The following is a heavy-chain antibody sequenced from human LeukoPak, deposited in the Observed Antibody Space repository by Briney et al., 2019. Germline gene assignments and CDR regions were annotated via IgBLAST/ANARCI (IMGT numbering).Heavy chain of an antibody. CDR2: IYYSGST. CDR1: GGSISSDNYY. Sequence: SETLSLTCTVSGGSISSDNYYWSWIRQPPGKGLEWIGYIYYSGSTYYNPSLKSRVTISVDTSKNQFSLKLSSVTAADTAVHYCARERNWGNWFDPWGQGTLVTVSS. J-gene: IGHJ5*02. D-gene: IGHD7-27*01. CDR3: ARERNWGNWFDP. V-gene: IGHV4-30-4*08.